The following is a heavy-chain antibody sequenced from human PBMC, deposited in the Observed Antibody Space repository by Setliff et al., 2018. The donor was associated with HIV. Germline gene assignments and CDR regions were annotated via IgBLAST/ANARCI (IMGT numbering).Heavy chain of an antibody. D-gene: IGHD2-15*01. Sequence: SETLSLTCAVYGGSFSGYYWSWIRQPPGKGLEWIGEINHSGSTNYNPSLKSRFTISVATSKNQFSLKLSSVTAADTSVVYCSRGVVVVAAVYAFDIWGQGTMVTVSS. CDR2: INHSGST. J-gene: IGHJ3*02. CDR3: SRGVVVVAAVYAFDI. CDR1: GGSFSGYY. V-gene: IGHV4-34*01.